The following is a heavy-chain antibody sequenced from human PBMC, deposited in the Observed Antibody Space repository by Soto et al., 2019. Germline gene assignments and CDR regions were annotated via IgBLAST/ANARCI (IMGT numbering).Heavy chain of an antibody. CDR1: GYTFTSYA. Sequence: ASVKVSCKASGYTFTSYAMHWVRQAPGQRLEWMGWINAGNGNTKYSQKFQGRVTITRDTSASTAYMELSSLRSEDTAVYYCARGSSGWYYFDYWGQGTLVTVSS. J-gene: IGHJ4*02. CDR2: INAGNGNT. V-gene: IGHV1-3*01. CDR3: ARGSSGWYYFDY. D-gene: IGHD6-19*01.